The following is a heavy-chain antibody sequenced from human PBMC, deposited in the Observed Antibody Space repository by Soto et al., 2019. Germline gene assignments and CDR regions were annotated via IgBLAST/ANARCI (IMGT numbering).Heavy chain of an antibody. D-gene: IGHD3-10*01. J-gene: IGHJ4*02. V-gene: IGHV3-33*01. CDR3: ARDRERYDYGSGSYASDY. CDR1: GYTLRHYG. CDR2: IWYDGTNK. Sequence: QVQLVESGGGGVQSGVSLRLPCTACGYTLRHYGMHWVRRAPGKGLEGGAVIWYDGTNKYYVDCVKGRFTISRDNSKNTLYLQMSSLRAEDTAVYYCARDRERYDYGSGSYASDYWGQGTLVTVSS.